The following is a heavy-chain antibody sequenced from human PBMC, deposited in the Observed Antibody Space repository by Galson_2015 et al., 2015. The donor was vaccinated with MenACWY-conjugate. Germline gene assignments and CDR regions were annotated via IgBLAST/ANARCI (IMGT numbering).Heavy chain of an antibody. Sequence: SLRLSCAASGFTFSSYWMSWVRQAPGKGLEWVANIKQDGSEKYYVDSVKGRFTISRDNAKNSLYLQMNSLRAEDTAVYYCARESIAAADVPNYFDYWGQGTLATVSS. J-gene: IGHJ4*02. D-gene: IGHD6-13*01. V-gene: IGHV3-7*03. CDR1: GFTFSSYW. CDR3: ARESIAAADVPNYFDY. CDR2: IKQDGSEK.